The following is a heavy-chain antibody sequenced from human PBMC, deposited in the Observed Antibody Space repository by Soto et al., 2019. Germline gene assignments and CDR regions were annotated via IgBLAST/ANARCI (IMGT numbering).Heavy chain of an antibody. CDR3: ARLLWGITGTPGRRVGWFDP. V-gene: IGHV4-39*01. D-gene: IGHD1-20*01. CDR1: GGSIRSSGFY. Sequence: SETLSLTCSVSGGSIRSSGFYWGWVRQPPGKGLEWSGCLSYAGSTSYNPSLKNRVTISGDRSKDQLSLKLDSVSAADTASYDCARLLWGITGTPGRRVGWFDPWGQGALIT. J-gene: IGHJ5*02. CDR2: LSYAGST.